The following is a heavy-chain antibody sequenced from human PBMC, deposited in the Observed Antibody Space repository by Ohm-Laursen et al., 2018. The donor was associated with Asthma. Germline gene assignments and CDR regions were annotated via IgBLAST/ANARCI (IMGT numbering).Heavy chain of an antibody. CDR3: AKGKRGYSYGPLDY. D-gene: IGHD5-18*01. Sequence: SLRLSCAASGFTFSSYGMHWVRQAPGKGLEWVAVISYDGSNKYYADSVKGRFTISGDNSKNTLYLQMNSLRAEDTAVYYCAKGKRGYSYGPLDYWGQGTLVTVSS. V-gene: IGHV3-30*18. CDR2: ISYDGSNK. J-gene: IGHJ4*02. CDR1: GFTFSSYG.